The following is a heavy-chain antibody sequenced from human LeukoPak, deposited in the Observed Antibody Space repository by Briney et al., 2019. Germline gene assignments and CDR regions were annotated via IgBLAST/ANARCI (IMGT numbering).Heavy chain of an antibody. D-gene: IGHD2-15*01. CDR2: INHSGST. CDR1: GGSFSGYY. J-gene: IGHJ5*02. V-gene: IGHV4-34*01. Sequence: PSETLSLTCAVYGGSFSGYYWSWIRQPPGKGLEWIGEINHSGSTNYNPSLKSRVTISVDTSKNQFSLKLSSVTAADTAVYYCARHMLKVVAAFSPWGQGTLVTVSS. CDR3: ARHMLKVVAAFSP.